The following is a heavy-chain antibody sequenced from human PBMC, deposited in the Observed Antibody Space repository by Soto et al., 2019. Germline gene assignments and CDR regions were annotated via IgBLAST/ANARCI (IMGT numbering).Heavy chain of an antibody. CDR3: ATSRISIAVAGETEYYFDY. D-gene: IGHD6-19*01. V-gene: IGHV1-2*04. CDR1: GYIFTGYY. Sequence: SSVKVSCKASGYIFTGYYMHWVRQAPGQGLEWMGWINPNSGDTNYTQKFQGWVTMTRDTSISTAYMELSRLRSDDTAVYYCATSRISIAVAGETEYYFDYWGQGTPVTVSS. J-gene: IGHJ4*02. CDR2: INPNSGDT.